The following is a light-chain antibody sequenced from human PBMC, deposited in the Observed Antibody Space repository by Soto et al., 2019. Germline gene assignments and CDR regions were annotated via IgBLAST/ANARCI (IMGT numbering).Light chain of an antibody. CDR1: QFLSSY. CDR3: QQYYNWPRT. Sequence: EVVLTQSPATLSLAPGERATLSCRASQFLSSYLAWYQQKPGQPPRLLIYDTSNRATGIPDRFSGSGSGTEFTLSISSLQSEDFAVYYCQQYYNWPRTFGQGTKVDIK. J-gene: IGKJ1*01. V-gene: IGKV3-11*01. CDR2: DTS.